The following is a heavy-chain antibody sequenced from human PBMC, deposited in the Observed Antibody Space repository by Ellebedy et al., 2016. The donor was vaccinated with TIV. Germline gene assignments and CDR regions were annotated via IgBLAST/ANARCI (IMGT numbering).Heavy chain of an antibody. CDR2: ISPYNGDT. CDR3: ARQCTSTSCYNLGYGMDV. J-gene: IGHJ6*02. D-gene: IGHD2-2*02. V-gene: IGHV1-18*04. CDR1: GYTFISYS. Sequence: AASVKVSCKASGYTFISYSISWVRQAPGQGLEWLGWISPYNGDTNYAQKVQDRVTMTTDTSTSTAYMELRSLRSDDTAVYYCARQCTSTSCYNLGYGMDVWGHGTTVTVSS.